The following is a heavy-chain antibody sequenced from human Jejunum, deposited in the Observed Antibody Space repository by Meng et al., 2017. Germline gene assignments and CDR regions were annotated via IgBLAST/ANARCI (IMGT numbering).Heavy chain of an antibody. D-gene: IGHD3-22*01. CDR2: IHYIGSA. Sequence: QVQLQESGPGLVKPSQTLSLTCTVSGGSISGGDYYWSWIRQPPGKGLEWIGYIHYIGSAFYHPTLKSRATVSVDTSKNQFSLELKSVTAADTALYYCARERWEDYESRGFDSWGQGTLVTVSS. V-gene: IGHV4-30-4*01. CDR3: ARERWEDYESRGFDS. J-gene: IGHJ4*02. CDR1: GGSISGGDYY.